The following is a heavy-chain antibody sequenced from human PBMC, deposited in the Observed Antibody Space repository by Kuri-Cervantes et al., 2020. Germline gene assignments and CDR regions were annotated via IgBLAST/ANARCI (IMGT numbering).Heavy chain of an antibody. V-gene: IGHV3-7*01. J-gene: IGHJ4*02. CDR2: IRQDGSEK. D-gene: IGHD6-19*01. CDR1: GFTFSDYY. Sequence: GESLKISCAASGFTFSDYYMSWIRQAPGKGLEWVANIRQDGSEKYYVDSVKGRFTISRDNAKNSLYLQMNSLRAEDTAVYYCARDGKAVAGLDYWGQGTLVTVSS. CDR3: ARDGKAVAGLDY.